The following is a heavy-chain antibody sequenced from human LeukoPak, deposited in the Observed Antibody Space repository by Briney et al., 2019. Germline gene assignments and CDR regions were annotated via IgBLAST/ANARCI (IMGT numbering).Heavy chain of an antibody. J-gene: IGHJ4*02. CDR1: GITFSSYG. V-gene: IGHV3-7*01. CDR3: ARVVGPFDY. Sequence: GGSLRLSCAASGITFSSYGMSWVRQAPGKGLEWVANIKQDGSEKYYVDSVKGRFTISRDNAKNSLYLQMNSLRAEDTAVYYYARVVGPFDYWGQGTLVTVSS. CDR2: IKQDGSEK. D-gene: IGHD3/OR15-3a*01.